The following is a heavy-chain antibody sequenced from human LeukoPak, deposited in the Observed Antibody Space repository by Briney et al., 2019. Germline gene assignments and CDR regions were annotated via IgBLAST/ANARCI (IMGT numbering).Heavy chain of an antibody. D-gene: IGHD1-26*01. CDR1: GGTYSSYA. CDR3: ARDPSSGSYPTPYYFDY. J-gene: IGHJ4*02. V-gene: IGHV1-69*13. Sequence: SVKVSCKASGGTYSSYAISWVRQAPGQGLEWMGGIIHIFGTANYAQKFQGRVTITADESTSTAYMELSSLRSEDTAVYYCARDPSSGSYPTPYYFDYWGQGTLVTVSS. CDR2: IIHIFGTA.